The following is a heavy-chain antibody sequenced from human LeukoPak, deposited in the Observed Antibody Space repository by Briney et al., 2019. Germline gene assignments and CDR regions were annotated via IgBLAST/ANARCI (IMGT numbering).Heavy chain of an antibody. CDR3: AVKSTYYYDSSGYFDY. J-gene: IGHJ4*02. CDR1: GFTFSSYA. CDR2: ISGSGGST. Sequence: GGSLRLSCAASGFTFSSYAMSWVRQAPGKGLEWVSAISGSGGSTYYADSVKGRFTISRDNSKNTLYLQMNSLRAEDTAVYYCAVKSTYYYDSSGYFDYWGQGTLVTVSS. V-gene: IGHV3-23*01. D-gene: IGHD3-22*01.